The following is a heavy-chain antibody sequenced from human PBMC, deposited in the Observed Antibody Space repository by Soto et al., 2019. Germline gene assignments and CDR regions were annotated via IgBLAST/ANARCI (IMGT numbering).Heavy chain of an antibody. CDR3: AKDTATAITSYYFYGMDV. J-gene: IGHJ6*02. D-gene: IGHD5-12*01. CDR2: ISYDGRNK. Sequence: QMQLVESGGGVVQPGRSLRVSCEASGFIFSTYGMHWVRQAPGKGLEWVAVISYDGRNKYYADSVRGRFTISRDNSKNTLHLQMNSLRGEDTAAHYCAKDTATAITSYYFYGMDVWGQGTTVTVSS. V-gene: IGHV3-30*18. CDR1: GFIFSTYG.